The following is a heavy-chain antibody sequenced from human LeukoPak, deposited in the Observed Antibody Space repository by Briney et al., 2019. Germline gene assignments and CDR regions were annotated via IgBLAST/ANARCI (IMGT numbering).Heavy chain of an antibody. CDR3: ARDGRRDGYNLTYAFDY. V-gene: IGHV3-53*01. Sequence: PGGSLRLSCAASGFTVSSNYMSWVRQAPGKGLEWVSVIYSGGSTYYADSVKGRFTISRDNSKNTLYLQMNSLRAEDTAVYYCARDGRRDGYNLTYAFDYWGQGTLVTVSS. CDR2: IYSGGST. J-gene: IGHJ4*02. D-gene: IGHD5-24*01. CDR1: GFTVSSNY.